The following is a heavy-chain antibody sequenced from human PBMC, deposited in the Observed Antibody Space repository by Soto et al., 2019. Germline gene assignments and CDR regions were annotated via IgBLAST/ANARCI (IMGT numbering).Heavy chain of an antibody. J-gene: IGHJ4*02. Sequence: QVQLVESGGGLVKPGGSLRLSCAASGFTFSDYYMSWIRQAPGKGLEWISYISNGGGAISYAGSVKGRFTISRDNAKNSLFLQMNNLRAEDTAVYYCARRGSTGTFTYWGQGTLVTVSS. CDR2: ISNGGGAI. CDR3: ARRGSTGTFTY. V-gene: IGHV3-11*01. CDR1: GFTFSDYY. D-gene: IGHD1-7*01.